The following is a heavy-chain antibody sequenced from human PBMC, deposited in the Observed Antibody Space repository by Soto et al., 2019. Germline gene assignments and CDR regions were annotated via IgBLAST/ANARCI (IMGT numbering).Heavy chain of an antibody. J-gene: IGHJ3*02. V-gene: IGHV1-3*01. CDR2: INAGNGNT. D-gene: IGHD2-21*02. CDR3: ARVVVVVTNDAFDI. CDR1: GYTFTSYA. Sequence: ASVKVSCKASGYTFTSYAMHWLRQAPGQRLEWMGWINAGNGNTKYSQKFQGRVTITRDTSASTAYMELSSLRSDDTAVYYCARVVVVVTNDAFDIWGQGTMVTVSS.